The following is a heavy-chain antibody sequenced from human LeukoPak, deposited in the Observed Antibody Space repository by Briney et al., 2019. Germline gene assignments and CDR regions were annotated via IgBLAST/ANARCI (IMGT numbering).Heavy chain of an antibody. J-gene: IGHJ4*02. CDR1: GFTFSSYS. V-gene: IGHV3-48*01. D-gene: IGHD1-26*01. Sequence: GGSLRLSCAASGFTFSSYSMNWVRQAPGKGLEWVSYISSSTIYYADSVKGRFTISRDNAKNSLYLQMNSLRAEDTAVYYCARDLVGATNYWGQGTLATVSS. CDR2: ISSSTI. CDR3: ARDLVGATNY.